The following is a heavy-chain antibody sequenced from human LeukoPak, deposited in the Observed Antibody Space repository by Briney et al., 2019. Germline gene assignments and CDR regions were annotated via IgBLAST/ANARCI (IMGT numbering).Heavy chain of an antibody. CDR1: GGSISSSSYY. J-gene: IGHJ4*02. D-gene: IGHD6-19*01. CDR3: ARHLSGWDGFDH. V-gene: IGHV4-61*05. Sequence: SETLSLTCTVTGGSISSSSYYWGWIRQPPGKGLEWVGYIYYTGSTNYNPSLKSRVTISVDTSKNQFSLQLNSVTAADTAVYYCARHLSGWDGFDHWGQGALVTVSS. CDR2: IYYTGST.